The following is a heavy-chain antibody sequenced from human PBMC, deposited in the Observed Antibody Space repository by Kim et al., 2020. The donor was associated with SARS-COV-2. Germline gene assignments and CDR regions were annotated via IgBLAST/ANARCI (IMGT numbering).Heavy chain of an antibody. D-gene: IGHD3-22*01. J-gene: IGHJ4*02. CDR3: ARDVEPGSRPYDAPIGFDY. CDR1: GFTFSSYS. V-gene: IGHV3-21*01. CDR2: ISRSSSYK. Sequence: GGSLRLSCAASGFTFSSYSMNWVRQAPGKGLEWVSSISRSSSYKYYADSVKGRFTISRDNAKNSLYLQMNSLRAEDTAVYYCARDVEPGSRPYDAPIGFDYWGQGTLVTVSS.